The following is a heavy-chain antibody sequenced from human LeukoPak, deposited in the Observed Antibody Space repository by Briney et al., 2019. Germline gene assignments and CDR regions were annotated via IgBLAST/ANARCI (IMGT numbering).Heavy chain of an antibody. CDR3: ARWDVSAWAFGT. CDR2: IYYSGST. V-gene: IGHV4-59*08. CDR1: GGSISSYY. J-gene: IGHJ5*02. Sequence: PSETLSLTCTVSGGSISSYYWSWIRQPPGKGLEWIGYIYYSGSTSYTSSLKSRVTISRDTSKNQLSLKLTSVTAADTAVYYCARWDVSAWAFGTWGPGTLVTVSS. D-gene: IGHD6-19*01.